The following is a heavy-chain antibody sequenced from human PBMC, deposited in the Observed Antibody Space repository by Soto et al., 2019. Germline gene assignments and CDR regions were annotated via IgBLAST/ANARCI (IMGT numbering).Heavy chain of an antibody. V-gene: IGHV3-33*01. Sequence: GGSLRLSCAASGFTFSSYGMHWVRQAPGKGLEWVAVIWYDGSNKYYADSVKGRFTISRDNSKNTLYLQMNSLRAEDTAVYYCSRDRKEDGGNLINFYGSGSPDYWGQGTLVTVSS. CDR3: SRDRKEDGGNLINFYGSGSPDY. J-gene: IGHJ4*02. CDR1: GFTFSSYG. CDR2: IWYDGSNK. D-gene: IGHD3-10*01.